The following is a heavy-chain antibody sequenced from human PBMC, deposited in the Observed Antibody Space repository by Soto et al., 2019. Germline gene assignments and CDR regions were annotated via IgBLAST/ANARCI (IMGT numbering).Heavy chain of an antibody. J-gene: IGHJ4*02. CDR1: GFTFSSYA. V-gene: IGHV3-23*01. CDR3: AKDWGKYYDFWSGYYHFDY. CDR2: ISGSGGST. Sequence: GGSLRLSCVASGFTFSSYAMSWVRQAPGKGLEWVSAISGSGGSTYYADSVKGRFTISRDNSKNTLYLQMNSLRAEDTAVYYCAKDWGKYYDFWSGYYHFDYWGQGTLVTVSS. D-gene: IGHD3-3*01.